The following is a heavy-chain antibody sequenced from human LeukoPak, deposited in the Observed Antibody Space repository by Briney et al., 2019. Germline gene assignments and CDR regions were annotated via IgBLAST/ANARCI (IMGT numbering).Heavy chain of an antibody. V-gene: IGHV1-46*01. Sequence: ASVKVSCKASGYTFTSYYMHWVRQAPGQGLEWMGVISPSGGSTTYAQKFQGRVTLTRDMSTSTDYLELSSLRSEDTAVYYCARGSVVVVAATPYYFDYWGQGTLVTVSS. J-gene: IGHJ4*02. CDR3: ARGSVVVVAATPYYFDY. CDR1: GYTFTSYY. D-gene: IGHD2-15*01. CDR2: ISPSGGST.